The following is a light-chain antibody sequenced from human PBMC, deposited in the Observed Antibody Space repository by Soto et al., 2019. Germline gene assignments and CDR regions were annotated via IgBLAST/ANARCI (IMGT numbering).Light chain of an antibody. Sequence: QSVLTXPASVSGSPGQSIAISCTGTSSGVGAYNYVSWYQQYPGQAPKLMIYDVTSRPSGVSDRFSGSKSGNTASLTISGLQAEDEADYYCSSYTTSNTYVFGAGTKVPVL. CDR2: DVT. V-gene: IGLV2-14*03. CDR1: SSGVGAYNY. J-gene: IGLJ1*01. CDR3: SSYTTSNTYV.